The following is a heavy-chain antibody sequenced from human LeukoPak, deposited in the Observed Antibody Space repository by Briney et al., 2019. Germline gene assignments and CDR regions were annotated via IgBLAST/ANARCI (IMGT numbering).Heavy chain of an antibody. Sequence: GGSLRLSCAASGFTFSSYAVHWVRQAPGKGLEYVSAISSNGGSTYYANSVKGRFTISRDNSKNTLYLQMGSLRAEDMAVYYCARGGELLFDYWGQGTLVTVSS. V-gene: IGHV3-64*01. CDR2: ISSNGGST. D-gene: IGHD1-26*01. CDR3: ARGGELLFDY. CDR1: GFTFSSYA. J-gene: IGHJ4*02.